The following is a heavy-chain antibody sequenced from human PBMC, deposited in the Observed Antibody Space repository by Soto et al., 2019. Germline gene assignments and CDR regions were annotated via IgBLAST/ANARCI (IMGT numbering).Heavy chain of an antibody. Sequence: LRLSCAASGFSFSSYAMSWVRQAPGKGLEWVSAFSSSAGSTYYADSVKGRFTISRDTSKSTLSLQMNSLRADDTAVYYCAKGRESSTSAQYSFDYWGQGTLVTVSS. D-gene: IGHD2-2*01. CDR3: AKGRESSTSAQYSFDY. V-gene: IGHV3-23*01. CDR1: GFSFSSYA. J-gene: IGHJ4*02. CDR2: FSSSAGST.